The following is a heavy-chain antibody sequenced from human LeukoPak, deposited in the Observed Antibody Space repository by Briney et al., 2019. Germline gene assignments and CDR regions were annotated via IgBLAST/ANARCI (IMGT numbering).Heavy chain of an antibody. CDR2: IYPGDSDT. CDR3: ATTDTAMIWGAFDM. Sequence: GESLEISCKGSGYRFTNYWIGWVRQMPGKGLEWMGIIYPGDSDTRYSPSFQGQVTISADKSISTAYLQWSSLKASDTAMYYCATTDTAMIWGAFDMWGQGTMVTVSS. J-gene: IGHJ3*02. CDR1: GYRFTNYW. D-gene: IGHD5-18*01. V-gene: IGHV5-51*01.